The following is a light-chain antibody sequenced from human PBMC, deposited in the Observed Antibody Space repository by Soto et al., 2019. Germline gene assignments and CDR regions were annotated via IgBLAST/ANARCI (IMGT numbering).Light chain of an antibody. J-gene: IGKJ1*01. V-gene: IGKV3-20*01. CDR2: AAS. CDR3: QHYANSVWT. Sequence: IVLTQSPDTLSLSPGERAALSCRASQSVSSSQLVWYQQKPGQAPRLLIYAASSRATGIPDRFSGSGSGKDFTLTVSELETEDFAVYYCQHYANSVWTFGQGTKVEI. CDR1: QSVSSSQ.